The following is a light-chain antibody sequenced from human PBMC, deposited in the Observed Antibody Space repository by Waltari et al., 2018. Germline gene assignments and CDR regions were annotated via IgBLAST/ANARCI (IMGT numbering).Light chain of an antibody. CDR2: WAS. V-gene: IGKV4-1*01. CDR3: QQYFGSPPWT. CDR1: QSLLSNSNNKNS. J-gene: IGKJ1*01. Sequence: DIVLTQSPDSLAVSLGERATIDCKSSQSLLSNSNNKNSLAWFQQRPGQPLKLLFSWASTRESGVPDRFSGSRSGTDFTLTISSLQAEDVAVYYCQQYFGSPPWTFGQGTKVEI.